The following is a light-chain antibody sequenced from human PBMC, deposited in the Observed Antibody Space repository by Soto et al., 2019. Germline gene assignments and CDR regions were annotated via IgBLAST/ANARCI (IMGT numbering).Light chain of an antibody. V-gene: IGKV4-1*01. CDR3: QQYYRPWT. J-gene: IGKJ1*01. Sequence: DIVMTQSPDSLAVSLGERATINCKSSQSVLYSSNNKNYLAWYQQKPGQPPKLLIYWASTRESGVPDRFSGSGSGTDFTLTISSLQAEDVAVYYCQQYYRPWTFGQGTKLEI. CDR1: QSVLYSSNNKNY. CDR2: WAS.